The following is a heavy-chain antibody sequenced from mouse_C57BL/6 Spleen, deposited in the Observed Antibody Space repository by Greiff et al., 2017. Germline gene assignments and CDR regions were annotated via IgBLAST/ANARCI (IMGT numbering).Heavy chain of an antibody. CDR2: IDPSDSYT. D-gene: IGHD3-1*01. V-gene: IGHV1-69*01. CDR3: ARGLMDY. CDR1: GYTFTSYW. Sequence: QVQLQQSGAELVMPGASVKLSCKASGYTFTSYWMHWVKQRPGQGLEWIGEIDPSDSYTNYNQKFKGKSTLTVDKSSSTAYMQLSSLTSEDSAVYYCARGLMDYWGQGTSVTVSS. J-gene: IGHJ4*01.